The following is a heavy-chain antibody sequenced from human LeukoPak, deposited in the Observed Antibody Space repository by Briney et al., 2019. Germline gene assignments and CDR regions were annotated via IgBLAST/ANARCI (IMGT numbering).Heavy chain of an antibody. Sequence: GGSLTLSCAASGFTFSSYWMHWVRQAPGKGLVWVSRINSDGSSTSYADSVKGRFTISRDNAKNTLYLQMNSLRAEDTAVYYCARGWANDYYYGIDVWGQGTTVTVSS. D-gene: IGHD4/OR15-4a*01. CDR1: GFTFSSYW. CDR3: ARGWANDYYYGIDV. J-gene: IGHJ6*02. CDR2: INSDGSST. V-gene: IGHV3-74*01.